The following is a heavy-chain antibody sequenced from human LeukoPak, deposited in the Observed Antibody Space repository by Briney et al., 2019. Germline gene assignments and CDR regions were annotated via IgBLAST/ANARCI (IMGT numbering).Heavy chain of an antibody. V-gene: IGHV3-74*01. CDR2: INSDGSST. D-gene: IGHD6-13*01. Sequence: GGSLRLSCAASGFTFSSYWMHWVRQAPGKGLVWVSRINSDGSSTSYADSVKGRFTISRDNAKNTLYLQMNSLRAEDTAVYYCARMGIAAAPLDYWGQGTLVTVSS. CDR3: ARMGIAAAPLDY. J-gene: IGHJ4*02. CDR1: GFTFSSYW.